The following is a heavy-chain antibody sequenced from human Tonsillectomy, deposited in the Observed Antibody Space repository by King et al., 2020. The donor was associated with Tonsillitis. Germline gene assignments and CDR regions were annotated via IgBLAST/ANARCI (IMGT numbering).Heavy chain of an antibody. CDR2: INPSGGST. J-gene: IGHJ6*03. D-gene: IGHD2-15*01. V-gene: IGHV1-46*03. CDR3: TRGSYYDMDV. CDR1: GYTFTTYY. Sequence: QLVQSGAEVKKPGASVKVSCKASGYTFTTYYIHWVRQAPGQGRGWRGKINPSGGSTSYAQKFQGRVTMTRDTSTSTVYMVLSSLRSEDTAVYYCTRGSYYDMDVWGKGTTVTVSS.